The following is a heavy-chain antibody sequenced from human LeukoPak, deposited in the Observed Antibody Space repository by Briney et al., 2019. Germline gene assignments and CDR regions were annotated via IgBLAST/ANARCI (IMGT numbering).Heavy chain of an antibody. CDR1: GGSFSGYY. Sequence: SETLSLTCAVYGGSFSGYYWSWIRQPLGKGLEWIGEINHSGSTNYNPSLKSRVTISVDTSKNQFSLKLSSVTAADTAVYYCARGRFQWIQLWYIHDAFDIWGQGTMVTVSS. D-gene: IGHD5-18*01. V-gene: IGHV4-34*01. J-gene: IGHJ3*02. CDR3: ARGRFQWIQLWYIHDAFDI. CDR2: INHSGST.